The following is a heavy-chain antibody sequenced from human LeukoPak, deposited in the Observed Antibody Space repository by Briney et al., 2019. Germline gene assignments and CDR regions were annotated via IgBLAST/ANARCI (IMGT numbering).Heavy chain of an antibody. CDR1: GASISSYY. CDR3: ARRNYDFWSDYGLDV. Sequence: SGTLSLTCTVSGASISSYYWNWIRQSPGKGLEWIGFIYYVGSTHYSPSLNSRVTMSVDTSKNQISLRLSSVSAADTAIYYCARRNYDFWSDYGLDVWGQGTPVTVSS. D-gene: IGHD3-3*01. CDR2: IYYVGST. J-gene: IGHJ6*02. V-gene: IGHV4-59*01.